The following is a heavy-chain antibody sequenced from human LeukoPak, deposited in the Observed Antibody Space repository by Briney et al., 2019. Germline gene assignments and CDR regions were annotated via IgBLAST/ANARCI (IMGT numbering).Heavy chain of an antibody. Sequence: KPSETLSLTCTVSGGSISSGGYYWSWIRQPPGKGLEWIGYIYHSGSTYYNPSLKSRVTISVDRSKNQFSLKLSSVTAADTAVYYCARERFSGSYYFDYWGQGTLVTVSS. CDR2: IYHSGST. J-gene: IGHJ4*02. D-gene: IGHD3-10*01. CDR3: ARERFSGSYYFDY. V-gene: IGHV4-30-2*01. CDR1: GGSISSGGYY.